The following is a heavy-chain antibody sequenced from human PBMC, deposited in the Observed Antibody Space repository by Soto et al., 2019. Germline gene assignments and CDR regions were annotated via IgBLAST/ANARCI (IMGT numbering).Heavy chain of an antibody. J-gene: IGHJ5*02. Sequence: PGGSLRLSCAASGFTFSSYAMHWVRQAPGKGLEWVAVISYDGSNKYYADSVKGRFTISRDNSKNTLYLQMNSLRAEDTAVYYCARGLVVTDWFAPWGQGTLVTVSS. CDR3: ARGLVVTDWFAP. CDR1: GFTFSSYA. CDR2: ISYDGSNK. D-gene: IGHD2-15*01. V-gene: IGHV3-30-3*01.